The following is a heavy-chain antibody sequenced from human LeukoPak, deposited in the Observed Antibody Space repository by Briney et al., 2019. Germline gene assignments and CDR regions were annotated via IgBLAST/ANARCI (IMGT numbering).Heavy chain of an antibody. J-gene: IGHJ3*02. CDR1: GGSISSYY. CDR3: ARGPYSSHGVGAFDI. CDR2: IYTSGST. Sequence: SETLSLTCTVSGGSISSYYWRWIRQPAGKGLEWIGRIYTSGSTNYNPSLKSRVTISVDTSKNQFSLKLSSVTAADTAVYYCARGPYSSHGVGAFDIWGQGTMVTVSS. D-gene: IGHD6-13*01. V-gene: IGHV4-4*07.